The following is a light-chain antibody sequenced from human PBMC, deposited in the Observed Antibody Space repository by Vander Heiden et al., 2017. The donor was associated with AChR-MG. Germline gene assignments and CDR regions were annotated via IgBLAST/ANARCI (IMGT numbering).Light chain of an antibody. CDR1: QSVSSN. CDR3: QQYNNWPRT. J-gene: IGKJ1*01. V-gene: IGKV3-15*01. CDR2: GAS. Sequence: EIVMTQSPATLSVSPGERATLSCRASQSVSSNLAWYQQKLGQAPRLLIFGASTRATAIPARFSGSGSETEFTLTISSLQAEDFAVYYCQQYNNWPRTFGQGTKVEIK.